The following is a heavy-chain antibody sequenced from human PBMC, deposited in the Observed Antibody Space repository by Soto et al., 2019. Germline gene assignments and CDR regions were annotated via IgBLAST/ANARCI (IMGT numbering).Heavy chain of an antibody. CDR1: GDTFTGYY. V-gene: IGHV1-2*02. D-gene: IGHD1-26*01. CDR3: AREWGRGYSGSYRIPRDYYYYGMDV. J-gene: IGHJ6*02. CDR2: INPNSGGT. Sequence: VASVKVSCKASGDTFTGYYMHWVRQAPGQGLEWMGWINPNSGGTNYAQKFQGRVTMTRDTSISTAYMELSRLRSDDTAVYYCAREWGRGYSGSYRIPRDYYYYGMDVWGQGTTVTVSS.